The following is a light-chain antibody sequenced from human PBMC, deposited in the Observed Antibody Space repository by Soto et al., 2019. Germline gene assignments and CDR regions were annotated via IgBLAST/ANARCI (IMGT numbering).Light chain of an antibody. CDR3: QQYNNWPPIT. J-gene: IGKJ4*01. CDR2: SAS. CDR1: QRISTN. V-gene: IGKV3-15*01. Sequence: EIVMTQSPPTLSVSPGERATLSCRASQRISTNVAWYQHKPGQAPRLLIYSASTRATGIPARFSGSGSGTEFTLTISSLQPEDFAVYYCQQYNNWPPITFGGGTKVDI.